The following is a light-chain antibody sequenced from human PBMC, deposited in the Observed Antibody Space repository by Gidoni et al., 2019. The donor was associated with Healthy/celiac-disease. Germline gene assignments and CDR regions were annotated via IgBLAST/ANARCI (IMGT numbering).Light chain of an antibody. J-gene: IGLJ3*02. CDR1: SRYVGGYNY. V-gene: IGLV2-14*03. CDR3: SSYTSSSVWV. Sequence: QSALTHPASVSGSPGQSITISCTGTSRYVGGYNYVSWFQPHPGKAPKLMIYDVSSRPSGVSDRFSGSKSGNAASLTISGLQAEDEADYYCSSYTSSSVWVFGGGTKLTVL. CDR2: DVS.